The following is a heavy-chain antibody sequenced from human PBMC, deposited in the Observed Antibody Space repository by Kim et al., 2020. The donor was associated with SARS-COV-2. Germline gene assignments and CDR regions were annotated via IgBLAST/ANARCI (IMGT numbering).Heavy chain of an antibody. J-gene: IGHJ4*02. CDR2: IYYSGST. V-gene: IGHV4-61*01. CDR1: GGSVSSGSYY. CDR3: ARWGRIPSD. D-gene: IGHD2-21*01. Sequence: SETLSLTCTVSGGSVSSGSYYWSWIRQPPGKGLEWIGYIYYSGSTNYNPSLKSRVTISVDTSKNQFSLKLSSVTAADTAVYYCARWGRIPSDWGQGTLVTVSS.